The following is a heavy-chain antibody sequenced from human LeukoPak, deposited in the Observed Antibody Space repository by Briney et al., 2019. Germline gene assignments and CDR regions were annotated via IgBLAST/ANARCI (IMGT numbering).Heavy chain of an antibody. CDR1: GFTFSSNG. Sequence: GGSLRLSCAASGFTFSSNGMHWVRQAPGKGLEWVAFIRYDGSNEYYADSVRGRFTISRDNAKNSLFLQMSSLTAEDTAVYYCVKMARLADNWGQGTLVTVSS. V-gene: IGHV3-30*02. CDR3: VKMARLADN. CDR2: IRYDGSNE. J-gene: IGHJ4*02. D-gene: IGHD6-6*01.